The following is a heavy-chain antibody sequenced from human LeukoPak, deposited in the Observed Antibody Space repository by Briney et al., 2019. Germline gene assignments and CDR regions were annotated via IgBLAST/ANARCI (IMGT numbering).Heavy chain of an antibody. Sequence: GGSLRLSCAASGFTFSSYAMSCVRQAPGKGLEWVSAISVSGGSTYYADSVKGRFTISRDNSKNTLYLQLNSLRAEDTAVYYNAKDSSPRHAYGSGTYCGKNYQGMDVWGQGTTVTVSS. CDR1: GFTFSSYA. CDR3: AKDSSPRHAYGSGTYCGKNYQGMDV. J-gene: IGHJ6*02. V-gene: IGHV3-23*01. CDR2: ISVSGGST. D-gene: IGHD3-10*01.